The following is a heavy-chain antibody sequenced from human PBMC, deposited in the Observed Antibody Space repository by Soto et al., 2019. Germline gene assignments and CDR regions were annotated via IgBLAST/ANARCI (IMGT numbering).Heavy chain of an antibody. J-gene: IGHJ4*02. CDR3: ASHPTITTNFDY. Sequence: QVQLQESGPGLVKPSETLSLTCTVSGVSISSYHWRWIRQPPGKGLEWIGYIYYSGSTNSNPSLKTRVILSVDTSKNQFALKLSSVPAADPAVYYCASHPTITTNFDYWGPGTLVTVSS. D-gene: IGHD3-3*01. CDR1: GVSISSYH. V-gene: IGHV4-59*08. CDR2: IYYSGST.